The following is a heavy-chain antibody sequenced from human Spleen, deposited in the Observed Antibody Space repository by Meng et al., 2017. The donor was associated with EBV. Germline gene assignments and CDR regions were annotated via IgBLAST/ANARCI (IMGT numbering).Heavy chain of an antibody. CDR2: IYYSGST. CDR3: ARLTSYYYDSNGFDV. D-gene: IGHD3-22*01. V-gene: IGHV4-30-4*01. Sequence: QLQLQESGSGLVKPSXXLSLTCXVSGASFISGGYYWSWIRQPPGKGLEWIGHIYYSGSTYYNPSLKSRVTISVDTSKNQFSLKLPSVTAADTAVYFCARLTSYYYDSNGFDVWGQGALVTVSS. CDR1: GASFISGGYY. J-gene: IGHJ4*02.